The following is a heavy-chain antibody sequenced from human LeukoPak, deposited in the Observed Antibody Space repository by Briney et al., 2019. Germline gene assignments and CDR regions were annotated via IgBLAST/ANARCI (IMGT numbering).Heavy chain of an antibody. CDR3: ARWSSGGIAVAADFDY. Sequence: GGSLRLSCAASGFTFSSYAMHWVRQAPGKGLEWVAVISYDGSNKYYADSVKGRFTISRDNSKNTLYLQMNSLRAEDTAVYYCARWSSGGIAVAADFDYWGQGTLVTVSS. V-gene: IGHV3-30-3*01. CDR2: ISYDGSNK. J-gene: IGHJ4*02. CDR1: GFTFSSYA. D-gene: IGHD6-19*01.